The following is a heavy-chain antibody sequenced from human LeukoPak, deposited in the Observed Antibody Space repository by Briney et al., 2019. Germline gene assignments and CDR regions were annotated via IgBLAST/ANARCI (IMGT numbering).Heavy chain of an antibody. CDR2: INPSGGST. J-gene: IGHJ4*02. Sequence: ASVKVSCKASGYTFTTYYMHWVRQAPGQGLEWMGIINPSGGSTIYAQKFQGRVTMTRDTSTSTVYMELSSLRSEDTAVYYCARAAKPLKYYYDSSGHYYFDYWGQGTLVTVSS. V-gene: IGHV1-46*01. D-gene: IGHD3-22*01. CDR3: ARAAKPLKYYYDSSGHYYFDY. CDR1: GYTFTTYY.